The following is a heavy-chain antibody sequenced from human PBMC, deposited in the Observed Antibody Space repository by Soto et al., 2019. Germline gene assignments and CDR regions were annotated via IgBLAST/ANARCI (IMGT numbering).Heavy chain of an antibody. CDR1: GDTFSYHS. D-gene: IGHD5-12*01. Sequence: GASVKVSCKASGDTFSYHSLHRVRQAPGQAFEWMSWTPPFSQGTNYARKFNGRLTITRDRSATTARMELSSLTSEDTAIYYCVKSPGSHDGFDVWGQGTLVTVSS. V-gene: IGHV1-45*02. CDR2: TPPFSQGT. CDR3: VKSPGSHDGFDV. J-gene: IGHJ3*01.